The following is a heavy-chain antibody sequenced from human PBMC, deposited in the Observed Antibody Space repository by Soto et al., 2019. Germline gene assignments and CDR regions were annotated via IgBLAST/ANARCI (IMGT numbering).Heavy chain of an antibody. CDR1: GFIFRNYG. J-gene: IGHJ4*02. V-gene: IGHV3-23*01. Sequence: LRLSCAASGFIFRNYGMSWVRQAPGKGLEWVSALTGSGEATYYADSLKGRFTISRDNSENTLYLQMNSLRADDTAVYYCSREGFYWGQGTLVTVSS. CDR3: SREGFY. CDR2: LTGSGEAT.